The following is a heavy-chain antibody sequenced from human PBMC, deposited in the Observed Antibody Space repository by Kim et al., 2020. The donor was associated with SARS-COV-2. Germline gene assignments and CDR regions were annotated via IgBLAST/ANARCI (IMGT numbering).Heavy chain of an antibody. V-gene: IGHV4-34*01. J-gene: IGHJ4*02. Sequence: NYNPSLKSRVTISVDTSKNQFSLKLSSVTAADTAVYYCARGSSSWYGRDYWGQGTLVTVSS. CDR3: ARGSSSWYGRDY. D-gene: IGHD6-13*01.